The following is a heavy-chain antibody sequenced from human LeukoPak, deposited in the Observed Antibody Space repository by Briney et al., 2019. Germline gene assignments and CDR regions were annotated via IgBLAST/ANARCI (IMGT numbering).Heavy chain of an antibody. CDR1: GGSISSYY. Sequence: PSETLSLTCTVSGGSISSYYWSWIRQPAGKVLEWFGRIYISRSTNYNPSLKSRVTMSVDTSKNQFSLKLSSVTAADTAVYYCARDRGTWNDDGFDYWGQGTLVTVSS. CDR3: ARDRGTWNDDGFDY. J-gene: IGHJ4*02. V-gene: IGHV4-4*07. CDR2: IYISRST. D-gene: IGHD1-1*01.